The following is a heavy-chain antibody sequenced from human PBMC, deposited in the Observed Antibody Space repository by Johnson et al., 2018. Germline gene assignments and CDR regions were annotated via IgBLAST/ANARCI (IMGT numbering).Heavy chain of an antibody. J-gene: IGHJ3*02. D-gene: IGHD5-18*01. Sequence: QVQLVQSGGGVVQPGRSLRLSCAVPGSTFSSYAMHWVRQAPGKGLEWVAVISYAGRNKYYADSVKGRFTISRDNSKNTLYLQMNSLRAEDTAVYYCARGVCSYGFLYEAFDIGGQGTMVTVAS. CDR2: ISYAGRNK. CDR1: GSTFSSYA. V-gene: IGHV3-30-3*01. CDR3: ARGVCSYGFLYEAFDI.